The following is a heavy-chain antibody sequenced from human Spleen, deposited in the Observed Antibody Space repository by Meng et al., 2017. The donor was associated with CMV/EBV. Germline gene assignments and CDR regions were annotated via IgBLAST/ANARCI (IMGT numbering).Heavy chain of an antibody. J-gene: IGHJ4*02. CDR2: ISGYNGST. D-gene: IGHD1-1*01. CDR1: GYSFTSYG. CDR3: ARSKLTTFSRPFDY. Sequence: ASGYSFTSYGINWVRQAPGQGLEWMGWISGYNGSTNLAQNFQDRLTMTTDTSTNTAYMELTSLKSDDTAVYYCARSKLTTFSRPFDYWGQGALVTVSS. V-gene: IGHV1-18*01.